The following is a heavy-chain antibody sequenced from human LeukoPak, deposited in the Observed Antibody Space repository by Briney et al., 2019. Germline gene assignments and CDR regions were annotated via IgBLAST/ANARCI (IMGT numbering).Heavy chain of an antibody. CDR1: GFTFSDHY. Sequence: PGGSLRLSCAASGFTFSDHYMGWVRQAPGKGLELVGRTRNKANSYTTEYAASVKGRFTISRDDSKNSLYLQMNSLKTEDTAVYYCARGGSFGAFDIWGQGTMVTVSS. CDR3: ARGGSFGAFDI. J-gene: IGHJ3*02. D-gene: IGHD1-26*01. CDR2: TRNKANSYTT. V-gene: IGHV3-72*01.